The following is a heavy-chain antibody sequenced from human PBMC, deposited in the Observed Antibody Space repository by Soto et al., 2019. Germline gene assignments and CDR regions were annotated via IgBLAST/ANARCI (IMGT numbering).Heavy chain of an antibody. CDR2: ISYDGGKT. V-gene: IGHV3-30*03. CDR1: RFSFRDYF. D-gene: IGHD4-17*01. Sequence: QVHLVESGGGLVKSGESLRLSCAASRFSFRDYFMSWVRQAPGKGLEWVSFISYDGGKTDYVDSVRGRFTISRDNSNNILYLQMRSLRAEDTAVYFCAREVRANLNDFGDYEWFDPWGQGTLVTVSS. CDR3: AREVRANLNDFGDYEWFDP. J-gene: IGHJ5*02.